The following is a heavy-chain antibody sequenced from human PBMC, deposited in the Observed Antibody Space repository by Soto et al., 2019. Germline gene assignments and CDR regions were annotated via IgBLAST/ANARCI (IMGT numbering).Heavy chain of an antibody. CDR2: ISYDGSNK. V-gene: IGHV3-30-3*01. J-gene: IGHJ6*02. Sequence: GGSLRLSCAASGFTFSSYAMHWVRQAPGKGLEWVAVISYDGSNKYYADSVKGRFTISRDNSKNTLYLQMNSLRAEDTAVYYCAREDGMDVWGQGTTVTVSS. CDR1: GFTFSSYA. CDR3: AREDGMDV.